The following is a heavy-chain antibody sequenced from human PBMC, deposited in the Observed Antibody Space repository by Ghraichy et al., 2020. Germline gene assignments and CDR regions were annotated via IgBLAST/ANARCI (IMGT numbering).Heavy chain of an antibody. J-gene: IGHJ6*02. CDR2: ISSSGSTI. CDR1: GFTFSSYE. CDR3: ASLDPIAAAGYYYGMDV. V-gene: IGHV3-48*03. Sequence: GGSLRLSCAASGFTFSSYEMNWVRQAPGKGLEWVSYISSSGSTIYYADSVKGRFTISRDNAKNSLYLQMNSLRAEDTAVYYCASLDPIAAAGYYYGMDVWGQGTTVTVSS. D-gene: IGHD6-13*01.